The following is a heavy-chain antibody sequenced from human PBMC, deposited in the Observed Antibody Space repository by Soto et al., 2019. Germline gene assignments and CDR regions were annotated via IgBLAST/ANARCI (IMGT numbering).Heavy chain of an antibody. V-gene: IGHV4-31*03. CDR1: GGSISRGGYY. CDR2: IYEAGAT. CDR3: ARIAVPGASY. D-gene: IGHD7-27*01. J-gene: IGHJ4*02. Sequence: SETLSLTCSVSGGSISRGGYYWSWIRQHPGEGLEYIGYIYEAGATYYKPSLKSRVSISADTSKNQFSLKLSSVTGADTAVYFCARIAVPGASYWGQGTLVTVSS.